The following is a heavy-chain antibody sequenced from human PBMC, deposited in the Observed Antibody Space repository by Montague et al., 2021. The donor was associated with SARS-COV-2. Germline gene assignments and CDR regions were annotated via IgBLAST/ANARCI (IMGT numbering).Heavy chain of an antibody. J-gene: IGHJ5*02. V-gene: IGHV4-59*08. CDR1: GGTVRDYY. Sequence: SETLSLTCTVSGGTVRDYYWNWIRQTPGKGLEWIGYIFYNGYTKYNPSLESRVTLSVDTPGSQFFLSLRSVTASDTATYFCARHSVSEDGTFFRSYFDPWGQGAQVIVSS. CDR2: IFYNGYT. CDR3: ARHSVSEDGTFFRSYFDP. D-gene: IGHD1-1*01.